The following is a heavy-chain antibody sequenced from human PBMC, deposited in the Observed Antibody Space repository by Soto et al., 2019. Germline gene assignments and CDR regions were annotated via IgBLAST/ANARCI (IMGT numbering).Heavy chain of an antibody. CDR3: ARMVRGYSALYYYYGMDV. V-gene: IGHV1-69*06. Sequence: ASVKVSCKASGGTFSSYAISWVRQAPGLGLEWMGGIIPIFGTANYAQKFQGRVTITADKSTSTAYMELSSLRSEDTAVYYCARMVRGYSALYYYYGMDVWGQGTTVTVSS. D-gene: IGHD2-2*03. CDR1: GGTFSSYA. J-gene: IGHJ6*02. CDR2: IIPIFGTA.